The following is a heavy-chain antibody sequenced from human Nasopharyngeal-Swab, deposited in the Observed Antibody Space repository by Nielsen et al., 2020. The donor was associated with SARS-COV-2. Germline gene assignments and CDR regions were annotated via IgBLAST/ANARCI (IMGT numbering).Heavy chain of an antibody. CDR1: GYSLTSYW. Sequence: GESLKISCKGSGYSLTSYWISWVRQMPGKGPEWMGRIDPSDSYTNYSPSFQGHVTISADKSISTAHLQWSSLKASDTAMYYCARHIAPGDWFDPWGQGTLVTVSS. CDR2: IDPSDSYT. V-gene: IGHV5-10-1*01. CDR3: ARHIAPGDWFDP. J-gene: IGHJ5*02. D-gene: IGHD7-27*01.